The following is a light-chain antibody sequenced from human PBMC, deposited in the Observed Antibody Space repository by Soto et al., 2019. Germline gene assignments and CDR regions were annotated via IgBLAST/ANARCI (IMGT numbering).Light chain of an antibody. J-gene: IGKJ2*01. Sequence: DVVMTQSPLSLPVTLGQPASISCRSSQSLVHSDGNTYLNWFHQRPGQSPRRLIYKVSNRDSGVPDRFSGSESDTDFTLKINGVEAEDVGVYYCMQGTHWPPYTFGQGTKLEIK. CDR1: QSLVHSDGNTY. CDR2: KVS. CDR3: MQGTHWPPYT. V-gene: IGKV2-30*02.